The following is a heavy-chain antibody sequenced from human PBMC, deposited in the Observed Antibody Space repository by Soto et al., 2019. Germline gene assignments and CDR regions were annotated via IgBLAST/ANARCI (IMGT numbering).Heavy chain of an antibody. V-gene: IGHV4-61*08. CDR2: IYYSGST. CDR3: ARENVATSTYYYYYGMDV. CDR1: GGSISSGGYY. J-gene: IGHJ6*02. Sequence: PSETLSLTCTVSGGSISSGGYYWSWIRQHPGKGLEWIGYIYYSGSTNYNPSLKSRVTISVDTSKNQFSLKLSSVTAADTAVYYCARENVATSTYYYYYGMDVWGQGTTVTVSS. D-gene: IGHD5-12*01.